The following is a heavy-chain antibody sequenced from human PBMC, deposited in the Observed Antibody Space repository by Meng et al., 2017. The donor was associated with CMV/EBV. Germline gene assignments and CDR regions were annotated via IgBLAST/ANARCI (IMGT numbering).Heavy chain of an antibody. CDR2: IQPNVVGT. J-gene: IGHJ4*02. D-gene: IGHD2-21*01. CDR1: GYSFSCYY. V-gene: IGHV1-2*02. CDR3: ARSFCCVGCYATFDY. Sequence: GYSFSCYYMHRVRQAPGQGLEWTGSIQPNVVGTNYAQECHGRVTMSRDPSTRTALLALSSLPSDDTAVYSPARSFCCVGCYATFDYWGQGTLVTVSS.